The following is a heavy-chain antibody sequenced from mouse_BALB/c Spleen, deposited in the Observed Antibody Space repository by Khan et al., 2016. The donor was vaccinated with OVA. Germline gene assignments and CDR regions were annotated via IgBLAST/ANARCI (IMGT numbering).Heavy chain of an antibody. Sequence: EVQLQESGPGLVKPSQSLSLTCTVTGYSITSDYAWNWIRQFPGNKLEWMGYIRYSGSTTYNPSPKSRISITRDTSKNQFFLQLNSVTTEDTATYYCARWFTYWGQGTLVTVSA. CDR2: IRYSGST. CDR1: GYSITSDYA. J-gene: IGHJ3*01. CDR3: ARWFTY. V-gene: IGHV3-2*02.